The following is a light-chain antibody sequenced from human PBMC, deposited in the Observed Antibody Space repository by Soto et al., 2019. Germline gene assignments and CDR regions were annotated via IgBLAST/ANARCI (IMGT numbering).Light chain of an antibody. CDR1: QTISSTY. Sequence: EIVLTQSPGTLSLSPGDRATLSCRASQTISSTYLAWYQQKPGQAPRLLIYAASTRATGIPDRFSGSGSGTDFTLTISRLEPEDFAVYYCQQYNNWPPLTFGGGTKVDIK. V-gene: IGKV3-20*01. CDR3: QQYNNWPPLT. CDR2: AAS. J-gene: IGKJ4*01.